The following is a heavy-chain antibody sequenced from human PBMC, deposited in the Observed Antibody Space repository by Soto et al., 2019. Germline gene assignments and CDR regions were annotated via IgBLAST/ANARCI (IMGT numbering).Heavy chain of an antibody. CDR3: ARGIKSGAYSRWFDP. J-gene: IGHJ5*02. V-gene: IGHV1-8*01. Sequence: QVQLVQSGAEVKKPGASVKVSCKASGYTFTSYDINWVRQATGQGLEYLGWMNPNSGNTAYVQKFQGRVTMTWDTSITTAYMELSSWRSEATAVYFCARGIKSGAYSRWFDPWGQGTLVTVSS. D-gene: IGHD4-17*01. CDR1: GYTFTSYD. CDR2: MNPNSGNT.